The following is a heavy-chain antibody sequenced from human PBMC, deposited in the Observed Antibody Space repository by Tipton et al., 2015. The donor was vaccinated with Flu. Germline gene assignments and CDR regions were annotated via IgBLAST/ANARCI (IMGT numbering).Heavy chain of an antibody. D-gene: IGHD1-14*01. Sequence: TLSLTCSVSGDSVGGPYCWGWIRQPPGQGLQWIGNICQTGDTYYNPSLKSRVTISVDRSRSHFSLKVASVTAADAAVYYCAGGGPELYYFDYWGQGTLVTVSS. V-gene: IGHV4-38-2*01. J-gene: IGHJ4*02. CDR1: GDSVGGPYC. CDR3: AGGGPELYYFDY. CDR2: ICQTGDT.